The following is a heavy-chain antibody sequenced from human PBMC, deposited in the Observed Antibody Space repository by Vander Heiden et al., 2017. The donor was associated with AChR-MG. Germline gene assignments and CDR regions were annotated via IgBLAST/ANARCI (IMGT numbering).Heavy chain of an antibody. J-gene: IGHJ6*02. CDR2: SIRIIGIA. CDR1: GGTFSSYT. Sequence: QVQLVQSGAAVKKPGSSVKVSCKASGGTFSSYTSSGGRQCAGQGLGWMGRSIRIIGIANDGQKFQGGVTITADNSTSTAYMELSSLRSEDTAVYYCAGDPPRWGRYYDYYGMDVWGQGTTVTVSS. D-gene: IGHD7-27*01. CDR3: AGDPPRWGRYYDYYGMDV. V-gene: IGHV1-69*08.